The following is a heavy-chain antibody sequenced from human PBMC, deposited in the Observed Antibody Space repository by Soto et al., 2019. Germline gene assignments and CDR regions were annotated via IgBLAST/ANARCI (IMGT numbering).Heavy chain of an antibody. Sequence: ASVKVSCKSSGYTFTGYYIHWVRQAPGQGLEWMGWINPNNGGTKYAQNFQGWVILTNDTSISTAYMEMTRLRSDDTAVYFCVRGEAGYYYYGMDVWGQGTTVTVSS. CDR3: VRGEAGYYYYGMDV. CDR1: GYTFTGYY. V-gene: IGHV1-2*04. CDR2: INPNNGGT. J-gene: IGHJ6*02.